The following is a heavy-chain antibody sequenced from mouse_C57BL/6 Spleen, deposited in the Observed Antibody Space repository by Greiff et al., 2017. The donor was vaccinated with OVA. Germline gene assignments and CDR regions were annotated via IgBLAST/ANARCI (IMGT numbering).Heavy chain of an antibody. CDR3: ARGLGGNFDY. J-gene: IGHJ2*01. CDR2: INYDGSST. D-gene: IGHD4-1*01. V-gene: IGHV5-16*01. Sequence: EVKLVESEGGLVQPGSSMKLSCTASGFTFSDYYMAWVRQVPEKGLEWIANINYDGSSTYYLDSLKSRFIISRDNAKNILYLQMSSLKSEDTATYYCARGLGGNFDYWGQGTTLTVSS. CDR1: GFTFSDYY.